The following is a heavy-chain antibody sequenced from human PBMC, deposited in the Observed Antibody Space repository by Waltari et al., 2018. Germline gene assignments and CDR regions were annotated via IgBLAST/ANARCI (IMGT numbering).Heavy chain of an antibody. J-gene: IGHJ4*02. CDR3: ARQGPGGDYEVDY. V-gene: IGHV4-38-2*01. Sequence: QVQLQESGPGLVKPSETLSLTCAVSGYSLSSGYYWGWTRQPPGKGLEWIGSIYHSGSTYYNPSLKSRVTISVDTSKNQFSLKLSSVTAADTAVYYCARQGPGGDYEVDYWGQGTLVTVSS. D-gene: IGHD4-17*01. CDR1: GYSLSSGYY. CDR2: IYHSGST.